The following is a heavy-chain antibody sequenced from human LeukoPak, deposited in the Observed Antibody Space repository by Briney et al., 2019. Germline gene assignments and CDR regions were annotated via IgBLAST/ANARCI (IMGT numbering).Heavy chain of an antibody. Sequence: GGSLRLSCAASGFTFSSYAMSWVRQAPGKGLEWVSAISGSGGSTYYADSVKGRFTISRDNSKNTLYLQMNSLRAEDTAVYYCAKAMVRGVRRFDAFDIWGQGTMVNVSS. CDR1: GFTFSSYA. J-gene: IGHJ3*02. V-gene: IGHV3-23*01. CDR2: ISGSGGST. CDR3: AKAMVRGVRRFDAFDI. D-gene: IGHD3-10*01.